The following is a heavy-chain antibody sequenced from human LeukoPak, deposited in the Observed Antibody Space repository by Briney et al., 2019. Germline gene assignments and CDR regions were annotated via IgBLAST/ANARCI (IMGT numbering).Heavy chain of an antibody. Sequence: GGSLRLSCAASGFTFSSYGMHWVRQAPGKGLEWVAFIRYDGSNKYYADSVKGRFTISRDNSKNTPYLQMNSLRAEDTAVYYCAKENTFYYYGSGNPGYWGQGTLVTVSS. CDR1: GFTFSSYG. V-gene: IGHV3-30*02. J-gene: IGHJ4*02. D-gene: IGHD3-10*01. CDR3: AKENTFYYYGSGNPGY. CDR2: IRYDGSNK.